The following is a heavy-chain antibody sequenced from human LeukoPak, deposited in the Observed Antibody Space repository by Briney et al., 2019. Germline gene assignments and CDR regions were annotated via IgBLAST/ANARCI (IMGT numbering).Heavy chain of an antibody. CDR2: ISGSGGST. Sequence: PGGSLRLSCAASGFTFSSYAMRWVRQAPGKGLEWVSAISGSGGSTYYADSVKGRFTISRDNSKNTLYLQMNSLRAEDTAVYYCARDFPYYYDSSGYSLHYWGQGTLVTVSS. CDR1: GFTFSSYA. V-gene: IGHV3-23*01. D-gene: IGHD3-22*01. J-gene: IGHJ4*02. CDR3: ARDFPYYYDSSGYSLHY.